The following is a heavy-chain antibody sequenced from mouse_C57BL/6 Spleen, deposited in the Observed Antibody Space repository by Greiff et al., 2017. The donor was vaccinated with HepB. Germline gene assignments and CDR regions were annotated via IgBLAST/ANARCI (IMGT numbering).Heavy chain of an antibody. CDR1: GYTFTSYW. V-gene: IGHV1-53*01. J-gene: IGHJ3*01. Sequence: QVQLQQPGTELVKPGASVKLSCKASGYTFTSYWMHWVKQRPGQGLEWIGNINPSNGGTNYNEKFKRKATLTVDKSSSTAYMQLSSLTSEDSAVYYWAREGYDYAWFAYWGQGTLVTVSA. CDR2: INPSNGGT. CDR3: AREGYDYAWFAY. D-gene: IGHD2-4*01.